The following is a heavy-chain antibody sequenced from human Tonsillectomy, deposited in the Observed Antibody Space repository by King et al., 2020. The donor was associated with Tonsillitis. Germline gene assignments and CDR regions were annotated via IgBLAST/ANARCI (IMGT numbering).Heavy chain of an antibody. D-gene: IGHD2-15*01. CDR3: AGEQSPVLDYFDMDV. CDR2: IYYSGNT. V-gene: IGHV4-39*07. CDR1: GGSISSSSYY. Sequence: QLQESGPGLVKPSETLSLTCSVSGGSISSSSYYWGWIRQPPGKGLEWIGTIYYSGNTFYNPSLKSRVTISVDTSKNQFSLKLSSVTAADTAVYYCAGEQSPVLDYFDMDVWGRGTTVTVSS. J-gene: IGHJ6*02.